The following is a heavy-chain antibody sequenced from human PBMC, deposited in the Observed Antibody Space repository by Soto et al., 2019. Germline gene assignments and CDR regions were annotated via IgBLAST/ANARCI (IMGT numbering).Heavy chain of an antibody. V-gene: IGHV3-23*01. Sequence: EVQLLESGGGLVQPGGSLRISGAASGFAFSNFGMGWVRQAPGKGLEWVSGISSSGGDTCDADSVRGRFTISIDNFKNTLYLQTNSVRAEDTAVYYCGKDPRGPESWGQGTLVTVSS. CDR3: GKDPRGPES. D-gene: IGHD2-2*01. CDR1: GFAFSNFG. CDR2: ISSSGGDT. J-gene: IGHJ5*02.